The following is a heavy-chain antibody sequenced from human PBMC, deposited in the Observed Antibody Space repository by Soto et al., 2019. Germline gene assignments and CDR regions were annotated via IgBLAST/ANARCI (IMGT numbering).Heavy chain of an antibody. CDR2: ISSSSSYI. D-gene: IGHD3-22*01. J-gene: IGHJ4*02. V-gene: IGHV3-21*01. Sequence: GGSLRLSCAASGFTFSSYSMNWVRQAPGKGLEWVSSISSSSSYIYYADSVKGRFTISRDNAKNSLYLQMNSLRAEDTAVYYCARDYDSSGYYGLFDYWGQGTLVTVSS. CDR3: ARDYDSSGYYGLFDY. CDR1: GFTFSSYS.